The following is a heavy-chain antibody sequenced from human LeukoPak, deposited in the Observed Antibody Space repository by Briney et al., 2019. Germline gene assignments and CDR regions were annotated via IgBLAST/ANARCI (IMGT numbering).Heavy chain of an antibody. V-gene: IGHV4-59*12. J-gene: IGHJ4*02. Sequence: PSETLSLTCTVSGGSISSYYWSWIRQPPGKGLEWIGYIYYSGRTNYNPSLKSRVTISVDTSKNQFSLKLSSVTAADTAVYYCARGRRLYSSSWCFFGYWGQGTLVTVSS. D-gene: IGHD6-13*01. CDR1: GGSISSYY. CDR3: ARGRRLYSSSWCFFGY. CDR2: IYYSGRT.